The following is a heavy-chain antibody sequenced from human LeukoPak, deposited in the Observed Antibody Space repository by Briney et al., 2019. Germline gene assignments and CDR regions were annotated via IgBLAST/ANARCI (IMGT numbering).Heavy chain of an antibody. D-gene: IGHD3-22*01. J-gene: IGHJ3*02. CDR2: IYPGDSDT. CDR3: ARADSSGYYADPHAFDI. Sequence: GESLKISCKGSDYNFSRYWIGWVRQMPGKGLEWMGIIYPGDSDTRYSPSFQGQVTISADKSISTAYLQWSSLKASDTAMYYCARADSSGYYADPHAFDIWGQGTMVTVSS. V-gene: IGHV5-51*01. CDR1: DYNFSRYW.